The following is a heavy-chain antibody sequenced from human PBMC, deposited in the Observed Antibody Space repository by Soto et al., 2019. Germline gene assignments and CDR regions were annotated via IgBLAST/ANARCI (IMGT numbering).Heavy chain of an antibody. CDR3: AIGLFDCGGDCYSGDNWFDP. D-gene: IGHD2-21*02. J-gene: IGHJ5*02. V-gene: IGHV1-69*13. CDR2: IIPIFGTA. CDR1: GGTFSSYA. Sequence: GASVKVSCKASGGTFSSYAISWVRQAPGQGLEWMGGIIPIFGTANYAQKFQGRVTITADESTSTAYMELSSLRSEDTAVYYGAIGLFDCGGDCYSGDNWFDPWGQGTLVTVSS.